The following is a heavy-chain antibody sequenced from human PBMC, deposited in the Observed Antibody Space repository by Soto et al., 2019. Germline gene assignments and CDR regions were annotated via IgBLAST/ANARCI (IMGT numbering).Heavy chain of an antibody. CDR3: AHVKGLTTVVTTELDY. CDR1: GFSLSTSGVG. J-gene: IGHJ4*02. Sequence: SGPTLVNPTQTLTLTCTFSGFSLSTSGVGVGWIRQPPGKALEWLALIYWNDDKRYSPSLKSRLTITKDTSKNQVVLTMTNMDPVDTATYYCAHVKGLTTVVTTELDYWGQGTLVTAPQ. CDR2: IYWNDDK. D-gene: IGHD4-17*01. V-gene: IGHV2-5*01.